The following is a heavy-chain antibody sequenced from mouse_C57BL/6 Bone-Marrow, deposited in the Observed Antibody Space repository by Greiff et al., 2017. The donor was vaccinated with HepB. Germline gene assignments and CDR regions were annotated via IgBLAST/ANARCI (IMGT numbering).Heavy chain of an antibody. Sequence: DVKLVESGGGLVKPGGSLKLSCAASGFTFSDYGMHWVRQAPEKGLEWVAYISSGSSTIYYADTVKGRFTISRDNAKNTLFLQMTSLRSEDTAMYYCARESITTKWYFDVWGTGTTVTVSS. J-gene: IGHJ1*03. V-gene: IGHV5-17*01. CDR3: ARESITTKWYFDV. CDR1: GFTFSDYG. D-gene: IGHD1-1*01. CDR2: ISSGSSTI.